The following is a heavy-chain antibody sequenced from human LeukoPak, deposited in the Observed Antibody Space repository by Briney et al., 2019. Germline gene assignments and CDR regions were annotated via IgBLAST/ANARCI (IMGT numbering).Heavy chain of an antibody. J-gene: IGHJ4*02. CDR2: IKQDGSEK. Sequence: GGSLRLSCAASGFTFNKYWMSWVRQAPGKGLEWVANIKQDGSEKYYVDSVKGRFTVSRDNAKNSLYLQMNSLRAEDTAVYYCARDWGSGYYTHWGQGTLVTVSS. CDR3: ARDWGSGYYTH. V-gene: IGHV3-7*01. D-gene: IGHD3-22*01. CDR1: GFTFNKYW.